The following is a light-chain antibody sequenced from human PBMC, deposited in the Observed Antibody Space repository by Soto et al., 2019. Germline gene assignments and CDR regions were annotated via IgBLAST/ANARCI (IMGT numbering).Light chain of an antibody. CDR3: QHYNSYPLT. J-gene: IGKJ4*01. CDR2: GAS. V-gene: IGKV3-15*01. CDR1: QSVSSN. Sequence: EIVMTQSPATLSVSPGERATLSCRASQSVSSNLAWYQQKPGQAPRLLIYGASTRATGIPARFSGSGSGTEFTLTISSLQSEDFATYYCQHYNSYPLTFGGGTKVDIK.